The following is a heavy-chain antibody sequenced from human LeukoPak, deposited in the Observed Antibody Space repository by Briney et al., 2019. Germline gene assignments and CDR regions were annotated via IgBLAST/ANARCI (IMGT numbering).Heavy chain of an antibody. J-gene: IGHJ3*02. CDR1: GGSFSGYY. Sequence: SETLSLTCAVYGGSFSGYYWSWIRQPPGKGLEWIGEINHSGSTNYNPSLKSRVTISVDTSKNQFSLKLNFVTAADTAVYYCARRDDAFDIWGQGTMVTVSS. CDR2: INHSGST. CDR3: ARRDDAFDI. V-gene: IGHV4-34*01.